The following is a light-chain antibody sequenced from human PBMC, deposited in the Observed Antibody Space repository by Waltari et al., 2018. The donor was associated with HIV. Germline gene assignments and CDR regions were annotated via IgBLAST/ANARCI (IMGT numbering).Light chain of an antibody. CDR1: QSISSY. CDR3: RQSYSPPRT. V-gene: IGKV1-39*01. Sequence: DIQMTQSPSSLSASVGDRVTITCRASQSISSYLNWYLQKPGKAPKLLIYAASSLQSGVPSRFSGSGSGTDFTLSISSLQPEDFATYYCRQSYSPPRTFGQGTKLEIK. J-gene: IGKJ2*02. CDR2: AAS.